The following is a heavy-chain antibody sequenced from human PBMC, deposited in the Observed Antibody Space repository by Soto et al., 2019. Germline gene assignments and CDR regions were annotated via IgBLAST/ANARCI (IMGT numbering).Heavy chain of an antibody. CDR1: GGTFSSYA. CDR2: IIPIFGTA. V-gene: IGHV1-69*06. Sequence: QVQLVQSGAEVKKPGSSVKVSCKASGGTFSSYAISWVRQAPGQGLEWMGGIIPIFGTANYAQKFQGRVTITADKSTSTAYMELSRLRSEDTAVYYCVVVPSRRGDWFDPWGQGTLVTVSS. D-gene: IGHD2-2*01. J-gene: IGHJ5*02. CDR3: VVVPSRRGDWFDP.